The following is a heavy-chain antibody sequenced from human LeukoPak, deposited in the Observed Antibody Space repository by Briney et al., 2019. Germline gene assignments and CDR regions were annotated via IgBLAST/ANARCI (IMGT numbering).Heavy chain of an antibody. V-gene: IGHV3-23*01. CDR2: ISGSGGST. D-gene: IGHD3-22*01. Sequence: GGSLRLSCAASGFTFSSYAMSWVRQAPGKGLEWVSAISGSGGSTYYADSVKGRFTISRDNSKNTLYLQMNSLRAEDTAVYYCAKEGYYYDSSGYYYLSSSRYYFDYWGRGTLVTVSS. CDR3: AKEGYYYDSSGYYYLSSSRYYFDY. J-gene: IGHJ4*02. CDR1: GFTFSSYA.